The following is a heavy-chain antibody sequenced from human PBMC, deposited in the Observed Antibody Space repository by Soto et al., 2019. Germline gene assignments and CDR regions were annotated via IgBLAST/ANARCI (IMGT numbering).Heavy chain of an antibody. J-gene: IGHJ4*02. CDR2: ISGSGGGT. CDR3: ANPYSGSHQSYFDN. D-gene: IGHD1-26*01. V-gene: IGHV3-23*01. CDR1: GFTFNNYA. Sequence: GGSLRLSCAASGFTFNNYAMSWVRQAPGKGLEWVSSISGSGGGTYYADSVKGRFTISRDNSKSTLYLQMNSLTAEDTAVYYCANPYSGSHQSYFDNWGQGTLVTVSS.